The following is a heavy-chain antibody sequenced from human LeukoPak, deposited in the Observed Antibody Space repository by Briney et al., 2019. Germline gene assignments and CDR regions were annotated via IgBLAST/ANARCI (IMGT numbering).Heavy chain of an antibody. J-gene: IGHJ6*03. Sequence: SETLSLTCTVSSGSISSNNYYWGWTRQPPGKGLEWIGSIYYTGSTFYNPSLKSRVTMSLDALKNQFTLKVTSVTATDTAVYYCARLVSYDVLTENFYKYYMDVWGKGTTVTVSS. CDR1: SGSISSNNYY. D-gene: IGHD3-9*01. CDR2: IYYTGST. V-gene: IGHV4-39*01. CDR3: ARLVSYDVLTENFYKYYMDV.